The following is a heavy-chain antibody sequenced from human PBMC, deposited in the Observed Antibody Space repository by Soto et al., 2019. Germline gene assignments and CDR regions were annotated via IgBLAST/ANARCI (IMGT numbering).Heavy chain of an antibody. CDR1: GFTFSSYA. D-gene: IGHD1-26*01. V-gene: IGHV3-23*01. Sequence: EVQLLESGGGLVQPGGSLRLSCAASGFTFSSYAMSWVRQAPGKGLEWVSAISGSGGSTYYADSVKGRFTISRDNSKNTLYLQMNSLRAEDTAVYYCARLNSGSYGCPDYWGQGTLVTVSS. J-gene: IGHJ4*02. CDR2: ISGSGGST. CDR3: ARLNSGSYGCPDY.